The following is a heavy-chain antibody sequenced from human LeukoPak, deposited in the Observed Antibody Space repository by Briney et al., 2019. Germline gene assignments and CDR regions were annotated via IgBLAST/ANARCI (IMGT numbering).Heavy chain of an antibody. CDR3: AREWTVTTPYYYYYYMDV. D-gene: IGHD4-17*01. Sequence: PSETLSLTCTVSGGSISSSSYYWGWIRQPPGKGLEWIGSIYYSGSTYYNPSLKSRVTISVDTSKNQFSLKLSSVTAADTAVYYCAREWTVTTPYYYYYYMDVWGKGTTVTISS. CDR1: GGSISSSSYY. J-gene: IGHJ6*03. CDR2: IYYSGST. V-gene: IGHV4-39*02.